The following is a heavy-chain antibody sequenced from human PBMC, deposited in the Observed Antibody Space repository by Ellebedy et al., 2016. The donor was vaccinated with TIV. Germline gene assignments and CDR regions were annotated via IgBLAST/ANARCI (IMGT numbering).Heavy chain of an antibody. V-gene: IGHV4-39*01. Sequence: LETLSLTXNVSGGSISGTYTSYYWGWIRQPPGKGLEWIGSIYDSGRTHYNPSLKSRVTISVDTSKNQFSLKLSSVTAADTAVYYCARYRSGIVVVPAHYGMDVWGQGTTVTVSS. CDR2: IYDSGRT. CDR1: GGSISGTYTSYY. D-gene: IGHD2-2*01. J-gene: IGHJ6*02. CDR3: ARYRSGIVVVPAHYGMDV.